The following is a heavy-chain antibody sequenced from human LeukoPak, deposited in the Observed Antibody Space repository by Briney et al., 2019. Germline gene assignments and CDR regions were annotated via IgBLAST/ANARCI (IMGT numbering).Heavy chain of an antibody. V-gene: IGHV4-34*01. CDR1: GGSFSGYY. D-gene: IGHD1-1*01. Sequence: SEALSVTCAVYGGSFSGYYWSWIRQPPGKGLEWVGEINHSGSTNYNPSLKSRVTTSVDTSKNQFSRKLSSETAAEPAVYYCARGLGTTGTQGPIDYWGEGTLVTVSS. J-gene: IGHJ4*02. CDR3: ARGLGTTGTQGPIDY. CDR2: INHSGST.